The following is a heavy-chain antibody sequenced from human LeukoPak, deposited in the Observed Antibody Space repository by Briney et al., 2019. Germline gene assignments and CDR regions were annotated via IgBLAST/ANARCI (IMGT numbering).Heavy chain of an antibody. D-gene: IGHD3/OR15-3a*01. CDR3: AKPVRGLDSDGFDI. CDR2: ISGSGART. J-gene: IGHJ3*02. Sequence: GGSLRLSCAASGFTFSIDAMSWVRQAPGKGLEWVSAISGSGARTYYADSVKGRFTISRDNSKNTLYLQMNSLRAEDTAIYYCAKPVRGLDSDGFDIWGQGTMVTVSS. CDR1: GFTFSIDA. V-gene: IGHV3-23*01.